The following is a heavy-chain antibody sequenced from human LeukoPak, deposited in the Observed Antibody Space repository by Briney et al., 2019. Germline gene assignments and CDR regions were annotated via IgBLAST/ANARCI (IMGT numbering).Heavy chain of an antibody. CDR3: ARPQHTAVTGVFDI. CDR2: IYYSWNT. Sequence: SETLSLTCTVSGGFIASYYWSWIRQPPGKGLEWIGYIYYSWNTNYNPSLKSRVTISMDTSKNQFSLKLESVTAADTAVYYCARPQHTAVTGVFDIWGQETGVTVSS. J-gene: IGHJ3*02. CDR1: GGFIASYY. V-gene: IGHV4-59*08. D-gene: IGHD5-18*01.